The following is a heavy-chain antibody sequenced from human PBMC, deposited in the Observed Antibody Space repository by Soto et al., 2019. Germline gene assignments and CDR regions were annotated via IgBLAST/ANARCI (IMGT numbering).Heavy chain of an antibody. Sequence: RASVKVSCKASGYTFTGYYMHWVRQMPGKGLEWMGIIYPGDSDTRYSPSFQGQVTISADKSISTAYLQWSSLKASDTAMYYCARVRPPNYYDSSGYQVFDYWGQGTLVTVSS. CDR1: GYTFTGYY. V-gene: IGHV5-51*01. CDR3: ARVRPPNYYDSSGYQVFDY. CDR2: IYPGDSDT. D-gene: IGHD3-22*01. J-gene: IGHJ4*02.